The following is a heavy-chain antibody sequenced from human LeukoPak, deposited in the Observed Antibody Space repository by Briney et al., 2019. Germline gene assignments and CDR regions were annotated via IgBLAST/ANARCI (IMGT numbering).Heavy chain of an antibody. D-gene: IGHD3-3*01. Sequence: SETLSLNCTVSGGSITGSDYYWGWIRQPPGKGLEWIGSIHYTGTTYYNPSLKSRFTISVDTSKNQFSLKLSSVPAADTAVYYCARVSPYYDFWSGYFGTPVFDYWGQGTLVTVSS. CDR1: GGSITGSDYY. CDR2: IHYTGTT. V-gene: IGHV4-39*07. CDR3: ARVSPYYDFWSGYFGTPVFDY. J-gene: IGHJ4*02.